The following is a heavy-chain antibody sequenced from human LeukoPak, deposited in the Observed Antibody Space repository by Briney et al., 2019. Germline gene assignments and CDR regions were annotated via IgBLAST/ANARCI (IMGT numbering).Heavy chain of an antibody. D-gene: IGHD1-14*01. CDR1: GFTVITND. CDR3: ARGVEPLAANTLAY. V-gene: IGHV3-53*01. CDR2: LYSDGNT. J-gene: IGHJ4*02. Sequence: AGGSLRLSCAASGFTVITNDMTWVRQAPGKGLEWVSVLYSDGNTKYADSVQGRLTISRDNSKNTLYLEMSSLSPDDTAVYYCARGVEPLAANTLAYWGQGTLVTVSS.